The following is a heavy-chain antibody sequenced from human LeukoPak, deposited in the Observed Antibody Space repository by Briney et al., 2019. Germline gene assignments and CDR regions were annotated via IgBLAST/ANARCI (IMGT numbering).Heavy chain of an antibody. V-gene: IGHV5-51*01. CDR1: GYSFTSYW. D-gene: IGHD2-15*01. CDR3: ARRVGYCSGGSCYSGWFDP. Sequence: GESLKISCKGSGYSFTSYWIGWVRQMPGKGLEWMGIIYPGDSDTRYSPSFQGQVTISADKSISTAYLQWSSLKATDTAMYYCARRVGYCSGGSCYSGWFDPGAREPWSPSPQ. CDR2: IYPGDSDT. J-gene: IGHJ5*02.